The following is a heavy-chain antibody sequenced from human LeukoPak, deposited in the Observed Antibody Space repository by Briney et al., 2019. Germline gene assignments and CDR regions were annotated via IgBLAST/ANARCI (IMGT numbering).Heavy chain of an antibody. V-gene: IGHV1-8*01. CDR2: MNPNSRNT. CDR1: GYTCTSYD. D-gene: IGHD6-13*01. J-gene: IGHJ6*03. CDR3: ARGDTFSALSSSWYAGQQGFGDYYYYYYMDV. Sequence: VASVKVSCKASGYTCTSYDINWVRQATGQGLEWMGWMNPNSRNTGYAQKFQGRVTMTRNTSISTAYMELSSLRSEDTAVYYCARGDTFSALSSSWYAGQQGFGDYYYYYYMDVWGKGTTVTVSS.